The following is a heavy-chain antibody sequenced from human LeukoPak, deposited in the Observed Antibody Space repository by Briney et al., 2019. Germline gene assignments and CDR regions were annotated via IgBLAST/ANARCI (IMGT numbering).Heavy chain of an antibody. CDR3: AKVGVAVAPYYFDY. CDR2: ISGSGGST. D-gene: IGHD6-19*01. J-gene: IGHJ4*02. Sequence: PSETLSLTCAVYGGSFSGYYWSWVRQAPGKGLEWVSAISGSGGSTYYADSVKGRFTISRDNSKNTLYLQMNSLRAEDTAVYYCAKVGVAVAPYYFDYWGQGTLVTVSS. V-gene: IGHV3-23*01. CDR1: GGSFSGYY.